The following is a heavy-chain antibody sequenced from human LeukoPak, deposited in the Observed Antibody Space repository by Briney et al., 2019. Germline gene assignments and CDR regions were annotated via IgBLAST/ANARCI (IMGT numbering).Heavy chain of an antibody. Sequence: ASVKVSCKASGGTFSSYAISWVRQAPGQGLEWMGGIIPIFGTANYAQKFQGRVTITADESTNTAYMELSSLRSEDTAVYYCARDLDCSSTSCYSEPWGQGTLVTVSS. CDR1: GGTFSSYA. CDR2: IIPIFGTA. CDR3: ARDLDCSSTSCYSEP. D-gene: IGHD2-2*01. V-gene: IGHV1-69*13. J-gene: IGHJ5*02.